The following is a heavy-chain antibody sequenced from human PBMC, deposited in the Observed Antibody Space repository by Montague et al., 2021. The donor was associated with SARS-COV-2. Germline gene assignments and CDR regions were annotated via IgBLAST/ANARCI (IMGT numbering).Heavy chain of an antibody. J-gene: IGHJ4*02. CDR2: IYYSGST. CDR3: ARDVGWYSSSWFDY. D-gene: IGHD6-13*01. V-gene: IGHV4-31*03. CDR1: GGSTSSGGYY. Sequence: TLSLTCTVSGGSTSSGGYYWSWIRQHPGKGLEWIGYIYYSGSTCYXXXLKSRVTISVDTSKNQFSLKLSSVTAADTAVYYCARDVGWYSSSWFDYWGQGTLVTISS.